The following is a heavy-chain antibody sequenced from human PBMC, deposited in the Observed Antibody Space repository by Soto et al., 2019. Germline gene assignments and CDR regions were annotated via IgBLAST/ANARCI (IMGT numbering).Heavy chain of an antibody. Sequence: GASVKLSCAASGYTFTSYGISWVRQATRQGLEWMGWFGAYDGKTNYAQKSQGRVTMTEDTSTDTAYMELSSLRSEDTAVYYCATTMRLSYYYGMDVWGQGTTVTVSS. V-gene: IGHV1-18*01. CDR1: GYTFTSYG. CDR3: ATTMRLSYYYGMDV. D-gene: IGHD1-1*01. CDR2: FGAYDGKT. J-gene: IGHJ6*02.